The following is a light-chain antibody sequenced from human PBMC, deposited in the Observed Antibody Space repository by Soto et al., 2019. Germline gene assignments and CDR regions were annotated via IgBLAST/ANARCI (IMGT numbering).Light chain of an antibody. CDR3: LTYNIGLWT. Sequence: DIQMTQSPSSLSASVGDRVTFTCRASRDITNHLAWYQQKPGKVPKLLIYAASTLQSGVPSRFTGSGSGTDFTLTISSLQPEDVATYFCLTYNIGLWTFGQGTKVEIK. CDR2: AAS. V-gene: IGKV1-27*01. CDR1: RDITNH. J-gene: IGKJ1*01.